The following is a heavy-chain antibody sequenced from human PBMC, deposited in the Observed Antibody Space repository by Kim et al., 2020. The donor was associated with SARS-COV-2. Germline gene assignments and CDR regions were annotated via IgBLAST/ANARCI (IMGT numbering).Heavy chain of an antibody. CDR2: IYYSGST. J-gene: IGHJ4*02. D-gene: IGHD3-10*01. Sequence: SETLSLTCTVSGGSISSYYWSWIRQPPGKGLEWIGYIYYSGSTNYNPSLKSRVTISVDTSKNQFSLKLSFVTAADTAVYYCARGGFGESNVDYWGQGTLVTVSS. CDR1: GGSISSYY. V-gene: IGHV4-59*13. CDR3: ARGGFGESNVDY.